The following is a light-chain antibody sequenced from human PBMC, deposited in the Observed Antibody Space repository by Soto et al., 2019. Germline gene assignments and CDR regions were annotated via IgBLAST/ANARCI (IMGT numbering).Light chain of an antibody. CDR3: QQSYSAPFT. V-gene: IGKV1-39*01. CDR1: QSISTY. CDR2: DAS. J-gene: IGKJ1*01. Sequence: DIQMTQSPSSLAASVEARVTITCRASQSISTYLNWYQQKPGKAPKVLIFDASRLQSGVASRFSGRGSGTDFTLTISSLQPEDSATYYCQQSYSAPFTFGQGTKVQVK.